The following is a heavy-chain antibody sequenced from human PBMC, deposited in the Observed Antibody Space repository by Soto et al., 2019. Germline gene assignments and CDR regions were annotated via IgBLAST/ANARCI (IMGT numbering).Heavy chain of an antibody. V-gene: IGHV1-18*01. D-gene: IGHD2-2*01. Sequence: ASVKVSCTTSGGTFSSYAISWVRQAPGQGLEWMGWISAIIGNTTYAQKLQGRVTMTTDTSTSTAYMELRSLRSDDTAVYYCARDLVVVPGADNYYYHGMDVWGQGTTVTVSS. CDR3: ARDLVVVPGADNYYYHGMDV. CDR2: ISAIIGNT. CDR1: GGTFSSYA. J-gene: IGHJ6*02.